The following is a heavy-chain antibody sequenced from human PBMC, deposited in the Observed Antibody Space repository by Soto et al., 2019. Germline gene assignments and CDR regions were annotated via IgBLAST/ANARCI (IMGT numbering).Heavy chain of an antibody. CDR1: GFSVTSDGVG. CDR3: ALLNDGDYTF. D-gene: IGHD4-17*01. V-gene: IGHV2-5*02. CDR2: IFGDVVN. Sequence: QITFKESGPTLVKPKQTLALTCTFSGFSVTSDGVGVGWIRHPPGKALEWLAVIFGDVVNSYSPSLASTLSIARDPSKDQVFLTMTNLESVDTATYYCALLNDGDYTFWGQGTRVTVSS. J-gene: IGHJ4*02.